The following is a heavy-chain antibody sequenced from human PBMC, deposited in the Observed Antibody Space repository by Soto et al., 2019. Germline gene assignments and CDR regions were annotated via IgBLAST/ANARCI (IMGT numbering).Heavy chain of an antibody. J-gene: IGHJ6*04. Sequence: SVKVSCKASGGTFSSYAISWVRQAPGQGLEWMGGIIPIFGTANYAQKFQGRVTITADESTSTAYMELSSLRSEDTAVYYCARDYLIEAAGPSTQMYYYGMDVWGKGTTVTFP. D-gene: IGHD6-13*01. CDR3: ARDYLIEAAGPSTQMYYYGMDV. CDR2: IIPIFGTA. V-gene: IGHV1-69*13. CDR1: GGTFSSYA.